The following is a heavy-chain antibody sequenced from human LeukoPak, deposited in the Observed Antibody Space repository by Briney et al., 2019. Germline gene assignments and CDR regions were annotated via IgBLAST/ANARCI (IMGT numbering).Heavy chain of an antibody. Sequence: PGGSLRLSCAASGFTFSSYEMNWVRQAPGKGLEWVSSISTSGSSMYYADSVKGRFTISRDNAKNSLYLQMNSLRAEDTAVYYCVSNYYYTMDVWGQGTTVTVSS. CDR3: VSNYYYTMDV. CDR1: GFTFSSYE. CDR2: ISTSGSSM. V-gene: IGHV3-48*03. J-gene: IGHJ6*02.